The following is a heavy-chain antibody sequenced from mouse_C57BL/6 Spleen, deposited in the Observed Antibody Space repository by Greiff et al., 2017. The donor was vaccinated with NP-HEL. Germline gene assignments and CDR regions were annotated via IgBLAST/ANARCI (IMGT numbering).Heavy chain of an antibody. CDR1: GYTFTSYW. J-gene: IGHJ2*01. D-gene: IGHD1-1*01. V-gene: IGHV1-7*01. CDR2: INPSSGYT. CDR3: ARSGDDSSSYFDY. Sequence: VQLQQPGAELAKPGASVKLSCKASGYTFTSYWMHWVKQRPGQGLEWIGYINPSSGYTKYNQKFKDKATLTADKSSSTAYMQLSSLTYEDSAVYYCARSGDDSSSYFDYWGQGTTLTVSS.